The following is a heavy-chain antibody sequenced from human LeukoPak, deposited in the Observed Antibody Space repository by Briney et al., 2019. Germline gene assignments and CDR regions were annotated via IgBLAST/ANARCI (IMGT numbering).Heavy chain of an antibody. Sequence: GGSLRLSCTASGFTLSNYEVKWVRQAPGKGLEWVSYINSGGTTTYYADSVKGRFTISRDSAKNSVYLQMNSLRAEDTAVYYCARVGSWSFDFWGQGTLVTVSS. J-gene: IGHJ4*02. V-gene: IGHV3-48*03. CDR1: GFTLSNYE. CDR2: INSGGTTT. CDR3: ARVGSWSFDF.